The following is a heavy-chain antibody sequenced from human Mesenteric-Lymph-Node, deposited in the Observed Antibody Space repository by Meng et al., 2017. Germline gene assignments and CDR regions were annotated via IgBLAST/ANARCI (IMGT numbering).Heavy chain of an antibody. J-gene: IGHJ4*02. CDR1: GGSLSGYY. CDR2: VYHNGVT. CDR3: ARGGATPMIIKY. D-gene: IGHD3-10*01. V-gene: IGHV4-34*02. Sequence: QVQLKQWGAEVVKPAETLSRPCAVYGGSLSGYYWSWIRQPPGKGLEWMGEVYHNGVTKYSPSLRSRVVISIDTSKNQFSLNLRSVSAADTAMYYCARGGATPMIIKYWGPGTLVTVSS.